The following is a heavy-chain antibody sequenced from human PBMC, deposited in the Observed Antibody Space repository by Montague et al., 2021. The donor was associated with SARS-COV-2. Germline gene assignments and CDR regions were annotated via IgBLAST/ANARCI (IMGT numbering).Heavy chain of an antibody. D-gene: IGHD3-9*01. CDR1: GGSISSSSYY. CDR3: ASDGSFSFEILIDRRHYYYVMDV. J-gene: IGHJ6*02. Sequence: SETLSLTCTVSGGSISSSSYYWGWIRHPSGKGLEWIGSIYYSGSTYYNPSLKSRVTISVDTSKNKLSLKLSSVTAADTAVYYCASDGSFSFEILIDRRHYYYVMDVWGQGTTVTV. CDR2: IYYSGST. V-gene: IGHV4-39*07.